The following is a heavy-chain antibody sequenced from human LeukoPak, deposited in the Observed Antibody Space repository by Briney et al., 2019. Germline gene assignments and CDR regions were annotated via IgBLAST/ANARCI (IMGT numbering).Heavy chain of an antibody. CDR3: AKESGSSSFALGY. CDR1: GFTFSHHA. CDR2: ISYDGNNK. D-gene: IGHD6-13*01. J-gene: IGHJ4*02. Sequence: GGSLRLSCAASGFTFSHHAMHWVRRSPGKGLEWAAVISYDGNNKYYANSVKGRFTISRDNSKNTLYLQMNSLRAEDTAVYYCAKESGSSSFALGYWGQGTLVTVSS. V-gene: IGHV3-30*18.